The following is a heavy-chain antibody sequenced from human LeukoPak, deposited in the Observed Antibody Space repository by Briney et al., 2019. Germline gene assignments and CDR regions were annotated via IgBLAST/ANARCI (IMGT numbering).Heavy chain of an antibody. Sequence: SETLSLTCTVSGGSISSSSYYWGWIRQPPGKGLEWIGSIYYSGSTYYNPSLKSRVTISVDTSKNQFSLKLSSVTAADTAVYYCARDGVVGATDAFAIWGQGTMVTVSS. CDR3: ARDGVVGATDAFAI. CDR2: IYYSGST. CDR1: GGSISSSSYY. V-gene: IGHV4-39*07. J-gene: IGHJ3*02. D-gene: IGHD1-26*01.